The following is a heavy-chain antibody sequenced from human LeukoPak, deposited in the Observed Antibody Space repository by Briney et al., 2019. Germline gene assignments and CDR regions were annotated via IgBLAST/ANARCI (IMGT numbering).Heavy chain of an antibody. CDR1: EFTFSTYE. CDR3: AELGITMIGGV. Sequence: RGSLTLSCVASEFTFSTYEMNWVRQAAGKGLGWVSYISSGGTTIYYADSVKGRFTISRDNAKNSLYLQMNSLRAEDTAVYYRAELGITMIGGVWGKGTTVTISS. CDR2: ISSGGTTI. V-gene: IGHV3-48*03. D-gene: IGHD3-10*02. J-gene: IGHJ6*04.